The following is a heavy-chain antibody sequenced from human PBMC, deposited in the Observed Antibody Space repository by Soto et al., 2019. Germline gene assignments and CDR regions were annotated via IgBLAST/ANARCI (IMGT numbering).Heavy chain of an antibody. CDR3: AWWGVLPPGYGMAV. CDR1: GFTFSSYA. Sequence: GGSLRLSCAASGFTFSSYAMCWVRQAPGKGLEWVSSISGSGASTYYADSVKGRFTISRDNSKNTLYLQMNSLRAEDTAVYYCAWWGVLPPGYGMAVSGQGTTVTGSS. V-gene: IGHV3-23*01. J-gene: IGHJ6*02. D-gene: IGHD2-15*01. CDR2: ISGSGAST.